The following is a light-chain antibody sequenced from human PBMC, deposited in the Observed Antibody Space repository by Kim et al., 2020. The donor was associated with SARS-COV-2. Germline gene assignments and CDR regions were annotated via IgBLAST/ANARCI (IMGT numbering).Light chain of an antibody. CDR3: SAWDNSLSAWV. Sequence: PTATLTFTGNNSDVGSQEAAWLQQRQGHPPKLLAVWNNNRPSRISERFSASRTGNTASSTTTGLQPEDEDDYYCSAWDNSLSAWVFGGGTQLTVL. CDR2: WNN. J-gene: IGLJ3*02. V-gene: IGLV10-54*04. CDR1: NSDVGSQE.